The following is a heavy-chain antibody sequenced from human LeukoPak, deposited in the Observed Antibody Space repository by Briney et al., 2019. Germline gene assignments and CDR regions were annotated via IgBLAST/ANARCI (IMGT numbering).Heavy chain of an antibody. V-gene: IGHV3-72*01. Sequence: GGSLRLSCAASGFTFSSYSMNWVRQAPGKGLEWVGRIRNKANNYITKFAASVKGRFTISRDDSKNSLFLQMKSLTPEDTAVYYCVRVVDGDFDWFDYWGQGTLVTVSS. CDR2: IRNKANNYIT. CDR3: VRVVDGDFDWFDY. D-gene: IGHD3-10*01. CDR1: GFTFSSYS. J-gene: IGHJ5*01.